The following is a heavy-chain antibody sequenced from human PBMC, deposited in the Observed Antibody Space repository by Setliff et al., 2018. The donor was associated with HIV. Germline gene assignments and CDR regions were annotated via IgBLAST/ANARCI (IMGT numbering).Heavy chain of an antibody. V-gene: IGHV3-30*02. Sequence: TGGSLRLSCAASGFTFRSLCMHWVRQAPGKGLEWVTFINYDDNYEYYADSVKGRFTISKDNSQNALYLQMNSLTDEDTAVYYCAKVFAFGVDGFDIWGQGTMVTVSS. CDR2: INYDDNYE. J-gene: IGHJ3*02. D-gene: IGHD3-10*01. CDR3: AKVFAFGVDGFDI. CDR1: GFTFRSLC.